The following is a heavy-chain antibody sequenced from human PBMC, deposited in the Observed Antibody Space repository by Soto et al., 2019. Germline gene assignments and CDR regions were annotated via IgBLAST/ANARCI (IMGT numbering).Heavy chain of an antibody. V-gene: IGHV4-61*01. CDR3: ARVVRITMVRGVPPYNCFDP. J-gene: IGHJ5*02. D-gene: IGHD3-10*01. CDR2: IYYSGST. CDR1: GGSVSSGSYY. Sequence: PSETLSLTCTVSGGSVSSGSYYWSWIRQPPGKGLEWIGYIYYSGSTNYNPSLKSRVTISVDTSKNQFSLKLSSVTAADTAVYYCARVVRITMVRGVPPYNCFDPWGQGTLVTAPQ.